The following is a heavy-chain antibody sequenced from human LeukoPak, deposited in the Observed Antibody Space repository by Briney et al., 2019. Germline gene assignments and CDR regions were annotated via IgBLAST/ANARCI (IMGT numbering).Heavy chain of an antibody. Sequence: GGSLRLSCAASGFTFSDYYMSWIRQAPGTGLEWVSYISSSGSTIYYADSVKGRFTISRDNAKNSLYLQMNSLRAEDTAVYYYARVIFYDSSGYYDYWGQGTLVTVSS. J-gene: IGHJ4*02. CDR1: GFTFSDYY. V-gene: IGHV3-11*01. D-gene: IGHD3-22*01. CDR2: ISSSGSTI. CDR3: ARVIFYDSSGYYDY.